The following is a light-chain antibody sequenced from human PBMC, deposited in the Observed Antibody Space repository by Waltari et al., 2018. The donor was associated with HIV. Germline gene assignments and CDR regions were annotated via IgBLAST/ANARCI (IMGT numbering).Light chain of an antibody. CDR2: WSS. CDR3: QQFYKIPWT. CDR1: MSVLYEANSKNY. Sequence: DIVMTQSPGFLSVAAGGRATIKSKATMSVLYEANSKNYLAWYQQKPGQPPKLLLSWSSTRESGVSARFSGSGSGTDFTLTINNVESDDAAIYFCQQFYKIPWTFGQGTKVEI. V-gene: IGKV4-1*01. J-gene: IGKJ1*01.